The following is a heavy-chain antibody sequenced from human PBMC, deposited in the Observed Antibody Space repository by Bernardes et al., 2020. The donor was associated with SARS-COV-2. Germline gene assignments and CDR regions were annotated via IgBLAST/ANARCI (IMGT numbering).Heavy chain of an antibody. CDR1: GFSFKDYR. V-gene: IGHV3-7*03. J-gene: IGHJ3*02. CDR3: TRGFIVTPKGAFDI. CDR2: IMEDGSAK. D-gene: IGHD1-26*01. Sequence: GSLRLSCVASGFSFKDYRMSWVRQAPGKGLEWVGNIMEDGSAKNYMDSVKDRFTISRDNTKNSLYLQMSSLGADDTAVYYCTRGFIVTPKGAFDIWGQGTMVTVSS.